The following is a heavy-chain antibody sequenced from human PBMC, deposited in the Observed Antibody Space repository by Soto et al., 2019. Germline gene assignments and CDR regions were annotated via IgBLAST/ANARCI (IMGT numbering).Heavy chain of an antibody. CDR2: IYYSGST. CDR1: GGSISSSSYY. V-gene: IGHV4-39*01. J-gene: IGHJ4*02. Sequence: TSETLSLTCTVSGGSISSSSYYWGWIRQPPGKGLEWIGSIYYSGSTYYNPSLKSRVTISVDTSKNQFSLKLSSVTAADTAVYYCARQRGSGSLGPGFDYWGQGTLVTVSS. D-gene: IGHD3-10*01. CDR3: ARQRGSGSLGPGFDY.